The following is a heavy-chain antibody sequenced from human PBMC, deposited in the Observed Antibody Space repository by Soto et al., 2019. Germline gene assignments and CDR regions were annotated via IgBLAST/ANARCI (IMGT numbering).Heavy chain of an antibody. J-gene: IGHJ4*02. Sequence: EVQLVESGGDLVQPGGSLRLSCAASGFTFRILWMTWVRQAPGQGLEWVANIKEDGSAKYYADSVKGRFTISRDNAKNSLFLQMNSLRAEDTALYYCARVRDPFYFDYWGRGTLVTVSS. V-gene: IGHV3-7*04. CDR2: IKEDGSAK. CDR1: GFTFRILW. D-gene: IGHD3-16*01. CDR3: ARVRDPFYFDY.